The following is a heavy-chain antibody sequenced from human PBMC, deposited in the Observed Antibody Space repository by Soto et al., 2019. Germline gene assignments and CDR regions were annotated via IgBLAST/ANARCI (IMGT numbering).Heavy chain of an antibody. J-gene: IGHJ3*02. CDR3: ARVGRIAAAAPVDAFDI. CDR1: GYTFTSYY. V-gene: IGHV1-46*03. CDR2: INPSGGST. Sequence: ASVKVSCKASGYTFTSYYMHWVRQAPGQGLEWMGIINPSGGSTSYAQKFQGRVTMTRDTSTSTVYMELSSLRSEDTAVYYCARVGRIAAAAPVDAFDIWGQGTMVTVSS. D-gene: IGHD6-13*01.